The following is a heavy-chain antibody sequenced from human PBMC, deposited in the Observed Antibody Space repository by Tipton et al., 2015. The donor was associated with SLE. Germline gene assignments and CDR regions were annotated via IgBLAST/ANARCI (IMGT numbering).Heavy chain of an antibody. D-gene: IGHD3-10*01. CDR1: GFTLNDFH. CDR2: MSSDGSTM. V-gene: IGHV3-11*04. Sequence: SLRLSCAASGFTLNDFHFSWIRQAPGKGLEGVSYMSSDGSTMYYADSVKGRFTMSRDNARNSLFLQLSSLRADDTAVYYCARHYYGSGSHWDFYYYYGLDVWGRGTTVTVSS. CDR3: ARHYYGSGSHWDFYYYYGLDV. J-gene: IGHJ6*02.